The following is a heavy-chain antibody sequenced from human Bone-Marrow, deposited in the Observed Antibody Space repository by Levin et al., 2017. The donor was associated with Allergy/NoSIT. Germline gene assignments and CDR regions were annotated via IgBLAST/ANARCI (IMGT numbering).Heavy chain of an antibody. CDR2: SKTKSDGGTT. D-gene: IGHD3-10*01. CDR1: GFSFNNAW. CDR3: IKDVSYGSGSNS. Sequence: GESLKISCAASGFSFNNAWMSWVRQAPGKGLEWLGRSKTKSDGGTTDYAGPVKGRFTISRDDSTNTLYLQMNSLTSEDTAVYYCIKDVSYGSGSNSWGQGTLVTVSS. V-gene: IGHV3-15*01. J-gene: IGHJ4*02.